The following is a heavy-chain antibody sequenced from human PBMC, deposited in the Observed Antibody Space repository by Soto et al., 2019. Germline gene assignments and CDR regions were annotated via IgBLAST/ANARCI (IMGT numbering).Heavy chain of an antibody. CDR3: ASIVVVAATLRGGFDP. Sequence: SETLSLTCAVYGGSFSGYYWSWIRQPPGKGLEWIGEINHSGSTNYNPSLKSRVTLSVDTSKNQCSLKLSSVTAADTAVYYCASIVVVAATLRGGFDPWGQGTLVTVSS. V-gene: IGHV4-34*01. J-gene: IGHJ5*02. D-gene: IGHD2-15*01. CDR1: GGSFSGYY. CDR2: INHSGST.